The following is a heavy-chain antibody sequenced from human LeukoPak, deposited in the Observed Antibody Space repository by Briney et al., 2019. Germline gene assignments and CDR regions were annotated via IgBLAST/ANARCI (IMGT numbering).Heavy chain of an antibody. D-gene: IGHD6-19*01. Sequence: GRSLRLSCAASGFTFNGYWMSWVRQAPGKGLEWVANIKEDGSAQYYVGSVKGRFTTSRDNSKNTLYLQMNSLRAEDTAVYYCAKDLPGIAVAGTGLDYWGQGTLVTVSS. CDR1: GFTFNGYW. CDR3: AKDLPGIAVAGTGLDY. J-gene: IGHJ4*02. CDR2: IKEDGSAQ. V-gene: IGHV3-7*03.